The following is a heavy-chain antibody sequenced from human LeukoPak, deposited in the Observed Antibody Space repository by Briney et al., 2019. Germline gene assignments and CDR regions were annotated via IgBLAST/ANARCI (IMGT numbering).Heavy chain of an antibody. V-gene: IGHV3-30*09. Sequence: GGSLRLSCAASGFTFSSYAMHWVRETPDKGLEWVAVISYDGSNAYYADSVRGRFAISRDNSKNTLYLQMNRLRAEDTAVYYCARDVVATIRYYFDYWGQGALVTVSS. CDR1: GFTFSSYA. CDR3: ARDVVATIRYYFDY. D-gene: IGHD5-12*01. CDR2: ISYDGSNA. J-gene: IGHJ4*02.